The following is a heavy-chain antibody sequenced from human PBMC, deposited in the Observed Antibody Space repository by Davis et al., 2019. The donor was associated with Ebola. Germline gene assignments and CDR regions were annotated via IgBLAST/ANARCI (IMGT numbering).Heavy chain of an antibody. Sequence: GESLKISCAASGFTFSNSGMHWVRQAPGKGLEWVALIWFDGSHDHYAASVKGRFTISRDNSKNTLYLQMNSLRPDDTAIYYCASHFGVLTEGSFDNWGQGTLVSVSS. CDR1: GFTFSNSG. J-gene: IGHJ4*02. V-gene: IGHV3-33*01. CDR2: IWFDGSHD. CDR3: ASHFGVLTEGSFDN. D-gene: IGHD2-21*02.